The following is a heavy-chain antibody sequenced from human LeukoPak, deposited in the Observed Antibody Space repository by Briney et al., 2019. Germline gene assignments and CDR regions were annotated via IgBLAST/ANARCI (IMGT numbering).Heavy chain of an antibody. CDR3: VSHSEPHVLRYYWSMDV. V-gene: IGHV1-69*05. D-gene: IGHD3-9*01. CDR1: GGTFSSYA. J-gene: IGHJ6*03. CDR2: IIPIFGTA. Sequence: ASVKVSCKASGGTFSSYAISWVRQAPGQGLEWMGGIIPIFGTANYAQKFQGRVTITTDESASTAYMELSSLRSEDTAVYYCVSHSEPHVLRYYWSMDVWGKGTTVTVSS.